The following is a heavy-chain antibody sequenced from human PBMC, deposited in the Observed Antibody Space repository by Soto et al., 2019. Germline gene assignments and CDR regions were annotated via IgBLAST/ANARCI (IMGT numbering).Heavy chain of an antibody. Sequence: QLVESGGGLVQPGGSLRLSCTTPGLTFNNYWMSWLRQTPGKGLEWVVNINQDGSQTYYVDSVKGRFTFSRDNAKTSLYLQMNSLRVEDTAVYYCARFSRSHDTEYWGQGTLVTVSS. CDR1: GLTFNNYW. CDR2: INQDGSQT. CDR3: ARFSRSHDTEY. D-gene: IGHD5-18*01. V-gene: IGHV3-7*05. J-gene: IGHJ4*02.